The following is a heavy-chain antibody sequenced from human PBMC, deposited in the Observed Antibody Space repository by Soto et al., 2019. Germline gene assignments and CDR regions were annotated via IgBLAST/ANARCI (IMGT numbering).Heavy chain of an antibody. CDR3: TTRGRGSGSYFGNYYFDY. V-gene: IGHV3-15*01. D-gene: IGHD3-10*01. CDR1: GFTFSNAW. Sequence: NPGGSLRLSCAASGFTFSNAWMSWVRQAPGKGLEWVGRIKSKTDGGTTDYAAPVKGRFTISRDDSKNTLYLQMNSLKTEDTAVYYCTTRGRGSGSYFGNYYFDYWGQGTLVTVSS. CDR2: IKSKTDGGTT. J-gene: IGHJ4*02.